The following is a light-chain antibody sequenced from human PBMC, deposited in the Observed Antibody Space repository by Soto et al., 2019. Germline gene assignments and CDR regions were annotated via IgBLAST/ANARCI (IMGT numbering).Light chain of an antibody. CDR2: GAS. V-gene: IGKV3-20*01. J-gene: IGKJ1*01. CDR3: QQYGNAPWT. CDR1: QSVTSTY. Sequence: EIVLTQSLGTLSLSPGERATLSCRASQSVTSTYLAWYQQKPGQAPRLLIYGASSRAIGIPDRFSGSVSGSDFILTINRLEPEDFAVYYCQQYGNAPWTFGQGTKVDIK.